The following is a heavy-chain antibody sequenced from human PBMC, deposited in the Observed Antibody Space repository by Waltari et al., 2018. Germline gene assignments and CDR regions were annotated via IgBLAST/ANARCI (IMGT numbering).Heavy chain of an antibody. V-gene: IGHV4-61*02. J-gene: IGHJ4*02. CDR2: IYTSGST. Sequence: QVQLQESGPGLVKPSQTLSLTCTVSGGSISRCTYYWSWIRQPAGKGLEWIGRIYTSGSTSYNPSLKSRVTISVDTTKNQFSLKLSSVTAADTAMYYCAREPPGYWGQGTLVTVSS. CDR1: GGSISRCTYY. CDR3: AREPPGY.